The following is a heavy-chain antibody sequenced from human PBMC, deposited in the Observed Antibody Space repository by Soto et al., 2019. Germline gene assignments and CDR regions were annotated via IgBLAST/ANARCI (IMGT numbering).Heavy chain of an antibody. D-gene: IGHD6-13*01. CDR1: GYTFTSYG. CDR3: ARDQSWSQQLGNYNWFDP. Sequence: QVQLVQSGAEVKKPGASVKVSCKASGYTFTSYGISWVRQAPGQGLEWMGWISGYNGNTNYAQKVQGRVTMTTDTSTSTGYMELRSLRSDDTAVYYCARDQSWSQQLGNYNWFDPWGQGALVTVSS. J-gene: IGHJ5*02. CDR2: ISGYNGNT. V-gene: IGHV1-18*01.